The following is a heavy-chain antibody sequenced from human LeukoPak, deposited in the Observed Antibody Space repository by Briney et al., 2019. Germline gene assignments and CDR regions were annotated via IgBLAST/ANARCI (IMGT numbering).Heavy chain of an antibody. CDR3: ARGYYYDSSGYYRHSYFDY. Sequence: SETLSLTCAVSGGSISSGGYSWSWIRQPPGKGLEWIGYIYYSGSTYYNPSLKSRVTISVDTSKNQFSLKLSSVTAADTAVYYCARGYYYDSSGYYRHSYFDYWGQGTLVTVSS. J-gene: IGHJ4*02. D-gene: IGHD3-22*01. CDR2: IYYSGST. V-gene: IGHV4-30-4*07. CDR1: GGSISSGGYS.